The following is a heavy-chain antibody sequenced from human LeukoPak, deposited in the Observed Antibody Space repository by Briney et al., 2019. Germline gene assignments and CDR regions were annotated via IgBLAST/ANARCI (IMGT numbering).Heavy chain of an antibody. D-gene: IGHD3-22*01. J-gene: IGHJ3*02. V-gene: IGHV3-66*02. CDR1: GFTVSSNY. CDR2: IYSGGST. Sequence: PGGSLRLSCAASGFTVSSNYMSWVRQAPGKGLEWVSVIYSGGSTYYADSVKGRCTISRDNSKNTLYLQMNSLRAEDTAVYYCASPYYYDSSGPNAFDIWGQGTMVTVSS. CDR3: ASPYYYDSSGPNAFDI.